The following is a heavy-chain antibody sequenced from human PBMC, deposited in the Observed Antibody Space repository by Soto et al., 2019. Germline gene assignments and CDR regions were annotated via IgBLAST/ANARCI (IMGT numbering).Heavy chain of an antibody. CDR2: IYYSGST. J-gene: IGHJ6*02. V-gene: IGHV4-31*03. CDR3: ARQRRIPTLSYYYGMDV. Sequence: LSLTCTVSGGSISSGGYYWSWIRQHPGKGLGWIGYIYYSGSTYNPSLKSRVTISVDTSKNQFSLKLSSVTAADTAVYYCARQRRIPTLSYYYGMDVWGQGTTVTVSS. CDR1: GGSISSGGYY. D-gene: IGHD4-17*01.